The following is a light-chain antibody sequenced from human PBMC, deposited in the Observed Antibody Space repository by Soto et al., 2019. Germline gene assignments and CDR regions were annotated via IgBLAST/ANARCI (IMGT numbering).Light chain of an antibody. CDR1: PSVNRY. Sequence: EIVWTQSPATLSLSQGERATLPCRASPSVNRYLAWYQHRPGQAPRVLIYDAFNRATGVPARFTGGGSGTDFTLTISGLEPEDSAVYYGQQRSNWPTWTFGPLTKLDIK. CDR3: QQRSNWPTWT. CDR2: DAF. V-gene: IGKV3-11*01. J-gene: IGKJ1*01.